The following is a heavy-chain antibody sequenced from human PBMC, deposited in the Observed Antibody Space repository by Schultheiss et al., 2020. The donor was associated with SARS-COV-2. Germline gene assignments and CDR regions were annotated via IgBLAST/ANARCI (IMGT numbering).Heavy chain of an antibody. V-gene: IGHV3-30*01. CDR3: ARDSGCDYLGYFDY. D-gene: IGHD5-12*01. J-gene: IGHJ4*02. CDR1: GFTFSSYA. Sequence: GGSLRLSCAASGFTFSSYAMHWVRQAPGKGLEWVAVISYDGSNKYYADSVKGGFTISRDNSKNTLYLQMNSLRAENTAVYYCARDSGCDYLGYFDYWGQGTLVTVSS. CDR2: ISYDGSNK.